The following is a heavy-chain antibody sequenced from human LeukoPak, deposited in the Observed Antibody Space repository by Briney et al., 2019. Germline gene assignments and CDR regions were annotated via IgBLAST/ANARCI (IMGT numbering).Heavy chain of an antibody. D-gene: IGHD3-10*01. V-gene: IGHV3-53*05. CDR3: AKDPLPYGSGSYYLDY. Sequence: GGSLRLSCAASGFSVSNNYMSWVRQAPGKGLEGVSVFYSGGRTYYADSVKGRFTISRDNSKNTLYLKMNSLRAEDTAVYYCAKDPLPYGSGSYYLDYWGQGTLVTVSS. J-gene: IGHJ4*02. CDR1: GFSVSNNY. CDR2: FYSGGRT.